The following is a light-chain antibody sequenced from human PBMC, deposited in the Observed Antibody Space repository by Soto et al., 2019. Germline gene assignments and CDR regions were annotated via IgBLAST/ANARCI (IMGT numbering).Light chain of an antibody. CDR1: QSLSRW. Sequence: DIQMTQSPSTLSAFVGDRVTITCRASQSLSRWLAWYQQKPGKAPKLLIYKASSLESGVPSRFSGSGSGTEFTLTISSLQPDDFATYYCQQYNRFLVTFGGGTKVEIK. CDR2: KAS. V-gene: IGKV1-5*03. CDR3: QQYNRFLVT. J-gene: IGKJ4*01.